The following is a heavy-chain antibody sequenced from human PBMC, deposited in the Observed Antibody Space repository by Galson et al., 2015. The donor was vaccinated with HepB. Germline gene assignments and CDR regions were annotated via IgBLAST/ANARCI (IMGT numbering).Heavy chain of an antibody. D-gene: IGHD5-24*01. CDR2: MNPNSGNT. J-gene: IGHJ4*02. CDR1: GYTFSNFD. CDR3: ARVIRRGGWLPALL. Sequence: SVKVSCKASGYTFSNFDINWVRQAPGQGLEWMGWMNPNSGNTGYALKFQGRVTMTRNTSMSTAYMDLSSLKFEDTAVYYCARVIRRGGWLPALLWGPGTLVTVSS. V-gene: IGHV1-8*01.